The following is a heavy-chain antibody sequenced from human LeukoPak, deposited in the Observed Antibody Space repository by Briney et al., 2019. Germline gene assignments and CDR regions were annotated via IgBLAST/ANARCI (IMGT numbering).Heavy chain of an antibody. CDR2: IIPIFGTA. CDR3: ARALVGATSPYAFDI. D-gene: IGHD1-26*01. CDR1: GGTFSSYA. Sequence: ASVKVSCKASGGTFSSYAISWVRQAPGQGLEWMGGIIPIFGTANYAQKFQGRVTITTDESTSTAYMELSSLGSEDTAVYYCARALVGATSPYAFDIWGQGTMVTVSS. J-gene: IGHJ3*02. V-gene: IGHV1-69*05.